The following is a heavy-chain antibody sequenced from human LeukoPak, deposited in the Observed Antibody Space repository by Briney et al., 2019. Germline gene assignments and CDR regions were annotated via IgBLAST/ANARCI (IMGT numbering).Heavy chain of an antibody. J-gene: IGHJ4*02. CDR1: GFTFSGYG. D-gene: IGHD3-16*01. CDR3: ARDVRSLDY. V-gene: IGHV3-33*01. Sequence: GGSLRLSCAASGFTFSGYGMHWVRQAPGKRLEWVAVIWYDGSNKYYADSVKGRFTISRDNSKNTLYLQMNSLRAEDTAVYYCARDVRSLDYWGQGTLVTVSS. CDR2: IWYDGSNK.